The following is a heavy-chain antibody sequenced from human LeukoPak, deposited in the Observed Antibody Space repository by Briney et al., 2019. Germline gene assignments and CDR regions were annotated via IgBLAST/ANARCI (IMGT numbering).Heavy chain of an antibody. CDR3: ARDRAPGTIAAAGRPNDY. CDR1: GFTLRSYT. Sequence: GGSLRLSCAASGFTLRSYTMNWVRQAPGKGLEWVSYISSSSSTIYYADSVKGRFTISRDNAKNSLYLQMNGLRAEDTAVYYCARDRAPGTIAAAGRPNDYWGQGTLVTVSS. D-gene: IGHD6-13*01. V-gene: IGHV3-48*01. CDR2: ISSSSSTI. J-gene: IGHJ4*02.